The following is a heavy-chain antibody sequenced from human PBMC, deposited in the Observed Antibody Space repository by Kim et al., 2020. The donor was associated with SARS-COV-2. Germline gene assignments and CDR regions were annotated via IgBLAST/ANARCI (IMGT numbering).Heavy chain of an antibody. CDR3: ARGEHKLEYYYYYGMDV. D-gene: IGHD2-21*01. CDR1: GFTFSSYG. CDR2: IWYDGSNK. V-gene: IGHV3-33*01. Sequence: GGSLRLSCAASGFTFSSYGMHWVRQAPGKGLEWVAVIWYDGSNKYYADSVKGRFTISRDNSKNTLYLQMNSLRAEDTAVYYCARGEHKLEYYYYYGMDVWGAGTTVTVSP. J-gene: IGHJ6*04.